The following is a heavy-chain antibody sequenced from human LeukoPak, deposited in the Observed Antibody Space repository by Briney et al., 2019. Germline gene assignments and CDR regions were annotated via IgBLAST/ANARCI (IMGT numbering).Heavy chain of an antibody. J-gene: IGHJ4*02. Sequence: ASVKVSCKVSGYTLTGLSMHWVRQAPGKGLEWRGGFDPEDGETIYAQKFQGRVTMTEDTSTDTAYMGLSSLRSEDTAVYYCATDVLSGWYYFDYWGQGTLVTVSS. CDR3: ATDVLSGWYYFDY. V-gene: IGHV1-24*01. CDR1: GYTLTGLS. D-gene: IGHD6-19*01. CDR2: FDPEDGET.